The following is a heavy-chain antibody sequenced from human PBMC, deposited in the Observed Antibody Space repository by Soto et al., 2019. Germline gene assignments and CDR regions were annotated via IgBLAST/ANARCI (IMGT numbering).Heavy chain of an antibody. Sequence: QVQLQQWGAGLLKPSETLYLTCAVYGGSFSGPYGTWIRQTPGKGLEWIGEINHSGSTNYNPSLKSRVTISGDTSKNQFSLKLSSLTAADTAVYYCARGGTYYDFWGGDFWGQGTLVTVSP. CDR2: INHSGST. V-gene: IGHV4-34*01. J-gene: IGHJ4*02. D-gene: IGHD3-3*01. CDR1: GGSFSGPY. CDR3: ARGGTYYDFWGGDF.